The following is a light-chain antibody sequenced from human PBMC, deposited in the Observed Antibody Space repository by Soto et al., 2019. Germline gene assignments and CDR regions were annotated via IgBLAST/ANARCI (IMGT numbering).Light chain of an antibody. V-gene: IGKV3-11*01. CDR1: QTVSSY. CDR2: DAS. J-gene: IGKJ4*01. CDR3: QQRTNWPLT. Sequence: EIVLTQSPATLSLSPGERATLSCRASQTVSSYLAWYQHKPGQAPRLLIYDASNRATGIPARFSGSGSGTDFTHTISSLEPEDCAVYYCQQRTNWPLTFGGGTKVEIK.